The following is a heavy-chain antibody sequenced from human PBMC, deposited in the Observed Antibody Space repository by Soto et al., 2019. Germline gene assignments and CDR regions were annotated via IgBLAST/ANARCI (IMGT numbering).Heavy chain of an antibody. D-gene: IGHD3-3*01. J-gene: IGHJ6*04. Sequence: EVQLVESGGGLVKPGGSLRLSCAASGFTFSSYSMNWVRQAPGKGLEWVSSISSSSSYIYYADSVKGRFTISRDNAKNSLYRQMNSLRAEDTAVYYCARENTIFAHDYYYYYGMDVWGKGTTSTVSS. V-gene: IGHV3-21*01. CDR3: ARENTIFAHDYYYYYGMDV. CDR1: GFTFSSYS. CDR2: ISSSSSYI.